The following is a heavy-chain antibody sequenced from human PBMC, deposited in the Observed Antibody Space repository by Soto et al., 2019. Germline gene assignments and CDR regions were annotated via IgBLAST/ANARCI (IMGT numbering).Heavy chain of an antibody. CDR1: GFTFSSYA. Sequence: EVQLLESGGGLVQPGGSLRLSCAASGFTFSSYAMSWVRQAPGKGLEWVSTINGGDGSTYYGDPVKGRFTISRDDSKNTLYLQMNSLRAEDTAVYYCAKIPIMTTVTHYFDYWGQGILVTVSS. D-gene: IGHD4-17*01. CDR3: AKIPIMTTVTHYFDY. CDR2: INGGDGST. V-gene: IGHV3-23*01. J-gene: IGHJ4*02.